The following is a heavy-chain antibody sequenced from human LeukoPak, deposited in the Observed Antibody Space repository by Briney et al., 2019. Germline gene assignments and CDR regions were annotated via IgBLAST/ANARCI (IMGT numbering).Heavy chain of an antibody. J-gene: IGHJ6*04. D-gene: IGHD6-6*01. Sequence: GGSLRLSCAASGFTFSSYSIIWVRQAPGKGLELVSSISGTSSYIYYADSVKGRFTISRDNAKNSLYLQVNSLRAEDTAVYYCVSSPRVAAQDVWGKGTTVTVSS. CDR2: ISGTSSYI. CDR1: GFTFSSYS. V-gene: IGHV3-21*01. CDR3: VSSPRVAAQDV.